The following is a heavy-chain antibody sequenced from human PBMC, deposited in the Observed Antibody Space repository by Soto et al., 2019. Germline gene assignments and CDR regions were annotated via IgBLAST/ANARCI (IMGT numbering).Heavy chain of an antibody. J-gene: IGHJ6*02. V-gene: IGHV4-30-4*01. CDR1: GVSISSGDYY. CDR3: ARASPVVIDV. CDR2: IYYSGST. Sequence: SETLSLTCTVSGVSISSGDYYWRWIRQPPGKGLEWIGYIYYSGSTYYNPSLKSRVTISVDTSKNQFSLKLSSVTAADTAVYYCARASPVVIDVWGQGTTVTVSS.